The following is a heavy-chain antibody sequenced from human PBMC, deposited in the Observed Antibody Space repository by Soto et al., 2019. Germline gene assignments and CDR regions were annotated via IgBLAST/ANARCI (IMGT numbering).Heavy chain of an antibody. V-gene: IGHV3-23*01. CDR2: ISGSGGST. D-gene: IGHD5-18*01. CDR1: GFTFSSYA. J-gene: IGHJ6*02. CDR3: AKVLDTAMVGGDYYYYGMDV. Sequence: PGGSLGLSCAASGFTFSSYAMGWVRQAPGKGLEWVSAISGSGGSTYYADSVKGRFTISRDNSKNTLYLQMNSLRAEDTAVYYCAKVLDTAMVGGDYYYYGMDVWGQGTTVTVSS.